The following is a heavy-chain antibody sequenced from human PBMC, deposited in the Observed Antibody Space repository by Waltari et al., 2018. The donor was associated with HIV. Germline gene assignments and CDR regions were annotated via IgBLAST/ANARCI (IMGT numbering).Heavy chain of an antibody. Sequence: QVQLVQSGAEVKKPGASVKVSCKASGYTFSTYDINWVRQATGQGLEWMGWINPNRGNTGYAQKFQGRVNMTRNSSIRTAYMELSSLRSDDTAVYYCSRGLHCTATSCLLYHGMDVWGQGTAVSVSS. D-gene: IGHD2-2*01. CDR1: GYTFSTYD. CDR2: INPNRGNT. V-gene: IGHV1-8*01. CDR3: SRGLHCTATSCLLYHGMDV. J-gene: IGHJ6*02.